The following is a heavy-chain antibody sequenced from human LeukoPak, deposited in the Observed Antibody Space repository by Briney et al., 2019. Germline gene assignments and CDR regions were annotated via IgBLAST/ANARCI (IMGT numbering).Heavy chain of an antibody. CDR2: IYYSGST. Sequence: SETLSLTCTVSGGSISSYYWSWLRQPPGKGLEWIGYIYYSGSTNYNPSLKSRVTISVDTSKNRFSLKLSSVTAADTAVYYCARGGGSGSYYFGSYYYYYMDVWGKGTTVTVSS. CDR3: ARGGGSGSYYFGSYYYYYMDV. CDR1: GGSISSYY. V-gene: IGHV4-59*01. D-gene: IGHD3-10*01. J-gene: IGHJ6*03.